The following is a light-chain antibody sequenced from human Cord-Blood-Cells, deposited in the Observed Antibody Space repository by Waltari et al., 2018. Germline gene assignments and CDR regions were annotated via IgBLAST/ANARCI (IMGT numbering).Light chain of an antibody. CDR3: MQGTHWPPMYT. Sequence: DVVMTKSPLSLPVTLGQPASISCRSIQSLVYSDGNTYLNWFQQRPGQSPRRLIYKVSSRDSGVPDRVSGSGSGTDFTLKISRVEAEDVGVYYCMQGTHWPPMYTFGQGTKLEIK. V-gene: IGKV2-30*01. J-gene: IGKJ2*01. CDR2: KVS. CDR1: QSLVYSDGNTY.